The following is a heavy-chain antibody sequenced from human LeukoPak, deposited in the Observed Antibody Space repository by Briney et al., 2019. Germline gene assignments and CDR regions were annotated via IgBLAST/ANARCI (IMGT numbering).Heavy chain of an antibody. D-gene: IGHD4-17*01. CDR1: GGTFSSYA. Sequence: SANVSCKASGGTFSSYAISWVRQAPGQGLEWMGRIIPILGIANYAQKFQGRVTITADKSTSTAYMELSSLRSEDTAVYYCAREFGRNGDNEDYYYYGMDVWGQGTTVTVSS. J-gene: IGHJ6*02. CDR3: AREFGRNGDNEDYYYYGMDV. V-gene: IGHV1-69*04. CDR2: IIPILGIA.